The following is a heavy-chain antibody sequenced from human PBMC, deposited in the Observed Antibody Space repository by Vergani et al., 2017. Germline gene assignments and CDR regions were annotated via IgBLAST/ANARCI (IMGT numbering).Heavy chain of an antibody. CDR1: GYTFTSYG. J-gene: IGHJ6*02. V-gene: IGHV1-18*01. D-gene: IGHD3-3*01. CDR3: AADSGFLEWLSTPYGMDV. Sequence: QVQLVQSGAEVKKPGASVKVSCKASGYTFTSYGISWVRQAPGQGLEWMGWISAYNGNTNYAQKLQGRVTMTTDTSTSTAYMELRSLRSEDTAVYYCAADSGFLEWLSTPYGMDVWGQGTTVTVSS. CDR2: ISAYNGNT.